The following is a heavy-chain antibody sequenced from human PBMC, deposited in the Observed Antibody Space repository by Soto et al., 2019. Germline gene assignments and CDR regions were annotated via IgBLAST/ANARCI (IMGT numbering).Heavy chain of an antibody. V-gene: IGHV4-34*01. CDR1: GGSFSGYY. CDR3: RGSSFYYYYYYGMDV. D-gene: IGHD6-6*01. CDR2: INHSGST. J-gene: IGHJ6*02. Sequence: GTLSLTCAVYGGSFSGYYWSWIRQPAGKGLEWIGEINHSGSTNYNSSLKSRVTISVDTSKNQFSLKLSSVTAADTAVYYCRGSSFYYYYYYGMDVWGQGTTVTVSS.